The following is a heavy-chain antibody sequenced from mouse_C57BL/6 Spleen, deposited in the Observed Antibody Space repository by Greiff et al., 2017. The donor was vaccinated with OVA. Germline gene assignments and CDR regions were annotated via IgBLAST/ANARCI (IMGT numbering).Heavy chain of an antibody. Sequence: VMLVESGPELVKPGASVKISCKASGYAFSSSWMNWVKQRPGKGLEWIGRIYPGDGDTNYNGKFKGKATLTADKSSSTAYMQLSSLTSEDSAVYFCAREDYSRRDWYFDVWGTGTTVTVSS. CDR3: AREDYSRRDWYFDV. V-gene: IGHV1-82*01. J-gene: IGHJ1*03. D-gene: IGHD2-12*01. CDR1: GYAFSSSW. CDR2: IYPGDGDT.